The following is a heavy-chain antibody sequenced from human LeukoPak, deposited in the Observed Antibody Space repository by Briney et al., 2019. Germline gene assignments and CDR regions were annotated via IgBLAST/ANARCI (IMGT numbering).Heavy chain of an antibody. CDR3: ARGRYCSGGSCYLRN. V-gene: IGHV1-2*02. D-gene: IGHD2-15*01. CDR2: INPNSGGT. CDR1: GYTFTGYY. Sequence: ASVKVSCKASGYTFTGYYMHWVRQAPGQGLEWMGWINPNSGGTNYAQKFQGRVTMTRDTSISTAYMELSSLRSEDTAVYYCARGRYCSGGSCYLRNWGQGTLVTVSS. J-gene: IGHJ4*02.